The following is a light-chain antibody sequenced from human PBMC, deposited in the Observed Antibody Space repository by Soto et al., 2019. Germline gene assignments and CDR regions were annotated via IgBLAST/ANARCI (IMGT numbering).Light chain of an antibody. V-gene: IGLV2-11*01. Sequence: QSALTQPRSVAGSPGQSVTISCTGTDSDIGRYDYVSWYQQHPGKAPKLLIYDVSQRPSGVPDRFSGSKSGNTASLTISGLQTDDEADYFCCSYAGSSNYVFGTGTKLTVL. CDR3: CSYAGSSNYV. CDR1: DSDIGRYDY. J-gene: IGLJ1*01. CDR2: DVS.